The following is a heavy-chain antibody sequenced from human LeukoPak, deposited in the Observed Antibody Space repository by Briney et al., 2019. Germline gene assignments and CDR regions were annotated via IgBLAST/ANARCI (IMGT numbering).Heavy chain of an antibody. D-gene: IGHD5/OR15-5a*01. CDR3: ARDFNLRFSFDY. V-gene: IGHV1-69*06. Sequence: SVKVSCKASGYTFISYYMHWVRQAPGQGLEWMGGIIPIFGAANYAQKFQGRVTITADKSTSTAYMELSSLRSEDTAVYYCARDFNLRFSFDYWGQGTLVTVSS. CDR2: IIPIFGAA. CDR1: GYTFISYY. J-gene: IGHJ4*02.